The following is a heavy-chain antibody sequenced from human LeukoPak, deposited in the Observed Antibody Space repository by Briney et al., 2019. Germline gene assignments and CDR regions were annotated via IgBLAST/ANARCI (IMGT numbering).Heavy chain of an antibody. J-gene: IGHJ4*02. CDR1: GFTPSQYL. Sequence: GGALRLSRAGPGFTPSQYLMSWVRQAPGKGLEGVANIKHDGREKQDGSGKSYVASVKGRFTNSRDNAKNAMYLQMTSLRAEDTAVYYCGSTSWTAVFDYWGQGTLVTVSS. CDR3: GSTSWTAVFDY. D-gene: IGHD2-2*01. V-gene: IGHV3-7*01. CDR2: IKHDGREKQDGSGK.